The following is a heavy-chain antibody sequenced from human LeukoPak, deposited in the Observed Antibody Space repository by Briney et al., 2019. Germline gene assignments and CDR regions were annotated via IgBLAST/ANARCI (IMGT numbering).Heavy chain of an antibody. Sequence: SETLSLTCTVSGGSIGSSSYYWGWIRQPPGKGLEWIGSIYYSGNTYYNPSLKSRVTISVDTSENQFSLKLSSVTAADTAVYYCARDFRGSVDAFDIWGQGTMVTVSS. CDR3: ARDFRGSVDAFDI. CDR2: IYYSGNT. J-gene: IGHJ3*02. V-gene: IGHV4-39*07. CDR1: GGSIGSSSYY.